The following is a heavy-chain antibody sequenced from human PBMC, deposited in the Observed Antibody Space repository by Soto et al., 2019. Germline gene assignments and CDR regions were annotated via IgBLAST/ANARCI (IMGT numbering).Heavy chain of an antibody. J-gene: IGHJ6*02. CDR2: ISAYNGNT. D-gene: IGHD2-21*01. V-gene: IGHV1-18*01. Sequence: QIQLVQSGGEVKKPRASVKVSCKSSGYNFISLSITWVRQAPGQGLEWMGRISAYNGNTNYAQKLHGKVTMTTDTATNTAYMELRSMRSDDTAVYYCARCAFCGGAPGCRDMDVWGQGTTVTVSS. CDR1: GYNFISLS. CDR3: ARCAFCGGAPGCRDMDV.